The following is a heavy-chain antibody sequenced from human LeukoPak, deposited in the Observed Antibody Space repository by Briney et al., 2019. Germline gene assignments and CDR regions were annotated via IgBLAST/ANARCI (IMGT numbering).Heavy chain of an antibody. V-gene: IGHV3-23*01. Sequence: GGSLRLSCAASGFTFSSYAMSWVRQAPGKGLEWVSAISGSGGSTYYADSVRGRFTISRDNAKNTLYLQMNSLRAEDTAVYYCASPATGAKLVDYWGQGTLVTVSS. D-gene: IGHD7-27*01. CDR1: GFTFSSYA. CDR2: ISGSGGST. CDR3: ASPATGAKLVDY. J-gene: IGHJ4*02.